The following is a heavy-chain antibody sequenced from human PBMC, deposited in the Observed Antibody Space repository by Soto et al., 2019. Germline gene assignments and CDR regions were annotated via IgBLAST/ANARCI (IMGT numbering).Heavy chain of an antibody. J-gene: IGHJ6*02. V-gene: IGHV1-69*13. Sequence: ASVKVSCKASGGTFSSYAISWVRQAPGQGLEWMGGIIPIFGTANYAQKFQGRVTITADESTSTAYMELSSLRSEDTAVYYCARGSPTVVASRGDYYYHYGMDVWGQGTTVTVSS. CDR1: GGTFSSYA. D-gene: IGHD2-15*01. CDR3: ARGSPTVVASRGDYYYHYGMDV. CDR2: IIPIFGTA.